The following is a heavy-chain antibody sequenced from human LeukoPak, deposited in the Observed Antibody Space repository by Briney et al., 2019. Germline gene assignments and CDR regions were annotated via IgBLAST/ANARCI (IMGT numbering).Heavy chain of an antibody. Sequence: PGRSLRLSCAASGFTFSSYGMHWVRQAPGKGLEWVAVIWYDGSNKYYADSVKGRFTISRDNSKNTLYLQMNSLRAEDTAVYSCAKISHGGNSEFDYWGQGTLVIVSS. V-gene: IGHV3-33*06. J-gene: IGHJ4*02. CDR1: GFTFSSYG. CDR3: AKISHGGNSEFDY. CDR2: IWYDGSNK. D-gene: IGHD4-23*01.